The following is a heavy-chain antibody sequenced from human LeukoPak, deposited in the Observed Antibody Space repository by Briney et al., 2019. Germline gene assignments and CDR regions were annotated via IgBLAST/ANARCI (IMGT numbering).Heavy chain of an antibody. V-gene: IGHV1-18*01. Sequence: ASVKVSCKASGYTFTSYGISWVRQAPGQGLEWMGWISAYNGNTNYAQKLQGRVTMTTDTSTSTAYMELRSLRSDDTAVYYRARDSSYDFWSGYRAYWGQGTLVTVSS. CDR2: ISAYNGNT. CDR3: ARDSSYDFWSGYRAY. D-gene: IGHD3-3*01. J-gene: IGHJ4*02. CDR1: GYTFTSYG.